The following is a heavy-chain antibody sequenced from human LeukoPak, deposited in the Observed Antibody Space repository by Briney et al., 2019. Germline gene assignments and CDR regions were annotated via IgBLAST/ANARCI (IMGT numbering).Heavy chain of an antibody. CDR2: ISSSSSYI. D-gene: IGHD6-19*01. CDR1: GFTFSTYT. Sequence: GGSLRLSCAASGFTFSTYTMNWVRQAPGKGLERVSSISSSSSYIYYADSLKGRFTISRDNAKNSLYLQMNSLRAEDTAVYYCARDNIAVAVGFDYWGQGTLVTVSS. CDR3: ARDNIAVAVGFDY. V-gene: IGHV3-21*01. J-gene: IGHJ4*02.